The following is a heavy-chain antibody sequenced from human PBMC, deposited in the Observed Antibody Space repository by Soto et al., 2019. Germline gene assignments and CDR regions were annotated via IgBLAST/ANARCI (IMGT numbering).Heavy chain of an antibody. V-gene: IGHV1-69*13. CDR3: ARSRITMIVVVTEPFDY. CDR1: GGTFSSYA. Sequence: ASVKVSCKASGGTFSSYAISWVRQAPGQGLEWMGGIIPIFGTANYAQKFQGRVTITADESTSTAYMELSSLRSEDTAVYYCARSRITMIVVVTEPFDYWGQGTLVTVSS. J-gene: IGHJ4*02. D-gene: IGHD3-22*01. CDR2: IIPIFGTA.